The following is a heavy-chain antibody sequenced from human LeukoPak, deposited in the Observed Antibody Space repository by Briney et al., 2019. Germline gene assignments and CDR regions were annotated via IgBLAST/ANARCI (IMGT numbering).Heavy chain of an antibody. CDR1: GGTFSSYA. D-gene: IGHD6-6*01. CDR2: ISAYNGNT. V-gene: IGHV1-18*01. CDR3: ARDRALIAARKKSFDY. J-gene: IGHJ4*02. Sequence: ASVKVSCKASGGTFSSYAISWVRQAPGQGLEWMGWISAYNGNTNYAQKLQGRVTMTTDTSTSTAYMELRSLRSDDTAVYYCARDRALIAARKKSFDYWGQGTLVTVSS.